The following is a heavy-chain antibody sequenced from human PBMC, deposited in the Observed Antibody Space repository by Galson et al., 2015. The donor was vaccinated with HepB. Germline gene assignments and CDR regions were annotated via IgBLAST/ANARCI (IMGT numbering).Heavy chain of an antibody. Sequence: SLRLSCAASGFTFSSYAMSWVRQAPGKRLEWVSAISGSGGTTYYADSVRGRFTISRDNPENTLFLQMNTLRAEDTAVYYCAKDRQYYYDSSGYYGLDCWGQGTLVTVSP. D-gene: IGHD3-22*01. CDR3: AKDRQYYYDSSGYYGLDC. CDR2: ISGSGGTT. V-gene: IGHV3-23*01. CDR1: GFTFSSYA. J-gene: IGHJ4*02.